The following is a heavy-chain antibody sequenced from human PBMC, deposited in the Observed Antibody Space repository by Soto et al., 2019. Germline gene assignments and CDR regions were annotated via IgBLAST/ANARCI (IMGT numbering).Heavy chain of an antibody. J-gene: IGHJ4*02. D-gene: IGHD3-16*01. CDR3: AKGGTYYFDS. V-gene: IGHV4-4*07. CDR1: GASISNFY. Sequence: SETLSLTCSVCGASISNFYWSWIRQSAGKGLEWIGRLYTRGTTDYNPSLKSRVTMSIDTSKNRVSLSLTSVTAADTAVYYCAKGGTYYFDSWGQGIVVTVSS. CDR2: LYTRGTT.